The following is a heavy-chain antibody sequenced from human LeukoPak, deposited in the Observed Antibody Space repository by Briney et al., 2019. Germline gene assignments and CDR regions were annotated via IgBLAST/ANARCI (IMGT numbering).Heavy chain of an antibody. D-gene: IGHD6-19*01. CDR2: IKQDGSEK. CDR1: GFTFSTSW. V-gene: IGHV3-7*01. J-gene: IGHJ4*02. CDR3: ARDWVAVATGD. Sequence: GGSLRLSCAASGFTFSTSWMSWVRQAPGKGLEWVANIKQDGSEKYYVDSVKGRFTISRDNAKNSLYLQMKSLRAEDTAVYYCARDWVAVATGDWGQGTLVTVSS.